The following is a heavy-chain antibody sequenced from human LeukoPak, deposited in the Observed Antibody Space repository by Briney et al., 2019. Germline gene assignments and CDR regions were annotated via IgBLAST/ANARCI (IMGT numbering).Heavy chain of an antibody. J-gene: IGHJ1*01. V-gene: IGHV3-74*01. Sequence: PGRSLRLSCAASGFTFSNYGMHWVRQAPGKGLVWVSRINSDGSSTSYADSVKGRFTISRDNAKNTLYLQMNSLRAEDTAVYYCAAYDSSGYSGKYFQHWGQGTLVTVSS. CDR3: AAYDSSGYSGKYFQH. D-gene: IGHD3-22*01. CDR1: GFTFSNYG. CDR2: INSDGSST.